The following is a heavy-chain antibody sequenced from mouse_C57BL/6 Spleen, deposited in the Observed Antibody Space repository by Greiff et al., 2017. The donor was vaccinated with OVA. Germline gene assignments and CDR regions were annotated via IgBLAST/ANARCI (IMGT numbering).Heavy chain of an antibody. CDR3: ARYGSYVAMDY. D-gene: IGHD1-1*02. J-gene: IGHJ4*01. CDR1: GFTFTDYY. V-gene: IGHV7-3*01. Sequence: EVKLVESGGGLVQPGGSLSLSCAASGFTFTDYYMSWVRQPPGKALEWLGFIRNKANGYTTEYSASVKGRFTISRDNSQSILYLQMNALRAEDSATYYCARYGSYVAMDYWGQGTTVTVSS. CDR2: IRNKANGYTT.